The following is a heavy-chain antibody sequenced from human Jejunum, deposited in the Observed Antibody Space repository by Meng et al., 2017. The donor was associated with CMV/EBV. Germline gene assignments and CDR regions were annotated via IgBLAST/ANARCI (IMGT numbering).Heavy chain of an antibody. J-gene: IGHJ4*02. V-gene: IGHV4-39*07. D-gene: IGHD2-21*02. CDR3: ARDGAGDHPPDY. CDR2: IYYSGTT. Sequence: SGPSIITTSYHWGWFRQPPGKGLECIGNIYYSGTTYYNPSLKSRVTMTVDTSKNQFSLKLTSMTAADTAVYYCARDGAGDHPPDYWCQGTLVTVSS. CDR1: GPSIITTSYH.